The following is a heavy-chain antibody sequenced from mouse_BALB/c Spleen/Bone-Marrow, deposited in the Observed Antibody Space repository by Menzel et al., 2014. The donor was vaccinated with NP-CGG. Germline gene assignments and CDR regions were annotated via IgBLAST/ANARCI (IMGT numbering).Heavy chain of an antibody. Sequence: EVKLVESGTVLARPGASVKMSCKASGYSFTNYWMRWVKQRPGQGLEWIGAIYPGNSDTTYNQKFKGKAKLTAVTSASTAYMELSSLTNEDSAVYYCTGFGGTYDWYFDVWGAGTTVTVSS. D-gene: IGHD1-1*02. V-gene: IGHV1-5*01. CDR2: IYPGNSDT. CDR1: GYSFTNYW. J-gene: IGHJ1*01. CDR3: TGFGGTYDWYFDV.